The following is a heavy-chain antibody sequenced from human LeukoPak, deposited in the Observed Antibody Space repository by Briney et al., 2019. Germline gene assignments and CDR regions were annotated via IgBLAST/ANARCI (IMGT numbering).Heavy chain of an antibody. Sequence: GGSLRLSCAVSGFTFSSYGMNWVRQASGKGLEWVSYISGSGSTTYYADSVKGRFTISRDNAKNSLYLQMNSLRAEDTAVYYCARAHYYDSSGPDYWGQGTLVTVSS. J-gene: IGHJ4*02. V-gene: IGHV3-48*03. CDR2: ISGSGSTT. D-gene: IGHD3-22*01. CDR1: GFTFSSYG. CDR3: ARAHYYDSSGPDY.